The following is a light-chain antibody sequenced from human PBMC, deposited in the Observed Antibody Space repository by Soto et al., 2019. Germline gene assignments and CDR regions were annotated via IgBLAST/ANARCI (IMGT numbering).Light chain of an antibody. V-gene: IGKV1-27*01. CDR2: AAS. J-gene: IGKJ4*01. Sequence: DIQMTQSPSSLSASVGDRVTITCRASQGISNYLAWYQQKPGKVPKLLIYAASTLQSGVPSRFSGSGSGTDFTLTISRLEPEDFAMYHCQQYGNSPRVTFGGGTKVDIK. CDR3: QQYGNSPRVT. CDR1: QGISNY.